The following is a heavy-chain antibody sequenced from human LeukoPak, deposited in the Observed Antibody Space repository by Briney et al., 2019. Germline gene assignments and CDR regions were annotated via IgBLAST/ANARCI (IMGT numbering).Heavy chain of an antibody. D-gene: IGHD1-26*01. CDR2: IIPILGIA. CDR3: ARVNLRGSQYNWFDP. V-gene: IGHV1-69*04. J-gene: IGHJ5*02. Sequence: SVKVSCKASGGTFSSYAISWVRQAPGQGLEWMGRIIPILGIANYAQKFQGRVTITADKSTSTAYMELSSLRSEDTAVYYCARVNLRGSQYNWFDPWGQGTLVTVSS. CDR1: GGTFSSYA.